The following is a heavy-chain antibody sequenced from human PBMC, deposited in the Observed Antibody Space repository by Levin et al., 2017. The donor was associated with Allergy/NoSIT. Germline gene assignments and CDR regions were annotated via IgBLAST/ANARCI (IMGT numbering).Heavy chain of an antibody. J-gene: IGHJ3*02. D-gene: IGHD5-12*01. CDR3: ARVDSPRGYDYSDAFDI. V-gene: IGHV4-61*08. Sequence: GYYWGWIRQPPGKGLEWIGYIYYSGSTNYNPSLKSRVTISVDTSKNQFSLKLSSVTAADTAVYYCARVDSPRGYDYSDAFDIWGQGTMVTVSS. CDR1: GYY. CDR2: IYYSGST.